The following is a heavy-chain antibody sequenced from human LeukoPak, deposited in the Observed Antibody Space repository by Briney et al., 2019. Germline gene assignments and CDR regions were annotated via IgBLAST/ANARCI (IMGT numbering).Heavy chain of an antibody. CDR2: VYNSEYT. D-gene: IGHD1-26*01. Sequence: PSETLSLTCTVSGGSISGYYWSWIRHPPGKGLEWIAYVYNSEYTNYNPSLKSRASISVDTSKNLCSLRLTSVTAADTAVYYCARHAIYSGGYSFWFDPWGLGTLVTVS. CDR3: ARHAIYSGGYSFWFDP. V-gene: IGHV4-59*08. CDR1: GGSISGYY. J-gene: IGHJ5*02.